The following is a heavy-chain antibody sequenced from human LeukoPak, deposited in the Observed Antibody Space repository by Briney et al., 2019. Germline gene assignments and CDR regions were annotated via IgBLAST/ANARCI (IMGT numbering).Heavy chain of an antibody. V-gene: IGHV3-21*01. CDR3: ARIYSIATSCFDY. D-gene: IGHD5-12*01. CDR2: ISSSSSYI. Sequence: KPGGPLRLSCAASGFTFSSYSMNWVRQAPGKGLEWVSSISSSSSYIYYADSVKGRFTISRDNAKNSLYLQVNSLRAEDTAVYYCARIYSIATSCFDYWGQGTLVTVSS. CDR1: GFTFSSYS. J-gene: IGHJ4*02.